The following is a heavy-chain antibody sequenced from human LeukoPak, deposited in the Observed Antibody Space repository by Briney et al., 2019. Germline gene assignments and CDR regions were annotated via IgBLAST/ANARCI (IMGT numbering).Heavy chain of an antibody. CDR2: IWYDGSNK. D-gene: IGHD2-21*02. J-gene: IGHJ4*02. V-gene: IGHV3-33*06. Sequence: PGGSLRLSRAASGFTFRSYGMHWVRQAPGKGLEWVAVIWYDGSNKYYADSVKGRFTISRDNSKNTLYLQMNSLRAEDTAVYYCAKAGMMDGDSSYFDYWGQGTLVTVSS. CDR3: AKAGMMDGDSSYFDY. CDR1: GFTFRSYG.